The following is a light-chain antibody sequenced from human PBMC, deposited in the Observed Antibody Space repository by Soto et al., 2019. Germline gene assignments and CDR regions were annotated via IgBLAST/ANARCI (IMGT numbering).Light chain of an antibody. Sequence: IHMTQSASSLSASVGDRVTITCRASQSISSYLNWYQQKQGKAPKLLIYAASSLQSGVPSRFSGSGSGTDFNLTISSLQPEDFATYYCQQSYSTPITFGQGTRLEIK. CDR1: QSISSY. CDR2: AAS. V-gene: IGKV1-39*01. CDR3: QQSYSTPIT. J-gene: IGKJ5*01.